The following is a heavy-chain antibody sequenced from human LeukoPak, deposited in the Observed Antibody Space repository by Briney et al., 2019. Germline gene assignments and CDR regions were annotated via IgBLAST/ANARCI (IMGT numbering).Heavy chain of an antibody. CDR3: AKMEGATSYFDY. CDR2: ISSSSSYI. D-gene: IGHD1-26*01. V-gene: IGHV3-21*01. J-gene: IGHJ4*02. CDR1: GFTFSSYS. Sequence: GSPRLSCAASGFTFSSYSMNWVRQAPGKGLEWVSSISSSSSYIYYADSVKGRFTISRDNSKNTLYLQMNSLRADDTAVYYCAKMEGATSYFDYWGQGTLVTVSS.